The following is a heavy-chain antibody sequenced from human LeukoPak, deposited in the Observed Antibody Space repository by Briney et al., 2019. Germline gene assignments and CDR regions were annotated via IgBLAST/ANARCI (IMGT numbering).Heavy chain of an antibody. V-gene: IGHV3-23*01. Sequence: QPRGSLTLSCAASGFTFSAFAMSWVRQAPGKGLEWVSTVTGGSPSTYYADSVKARFTISRDNSKNTLYLQMSGLRAEDTAVYYCARDTPLTGHTTGWSGNSFDYWGQGTLVPVSS. CDR1: GFTFSAFA. J-gene: IGHJ4*02. D-gene: IGHD6-19*01. CDR3: ARDTPLTGHTTGWSGNSFDY. CDR2: VTGGSPST.